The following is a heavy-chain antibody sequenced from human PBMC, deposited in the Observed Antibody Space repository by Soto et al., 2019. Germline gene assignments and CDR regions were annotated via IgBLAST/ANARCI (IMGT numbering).Heavy chain of an antibody. CDR1: GGSSSGYY. CDR2: INHSGGT. J-gene: IGHJ4*02. CDR3: ARERGVLLWFGELPALDY. Sequence: PSETLSVTCAVYGGSSSGYYWSWSRQPPWKGLEWIGEINHSGGTNYNPSLKSRVTISVDTSKNQFSLKLSSVTAADTAVYYCARERGVLLWFGELPALDYWGQGTLVTVS. D-gene: IGHD3-10*01. V-gene: IGHV4-34*01.